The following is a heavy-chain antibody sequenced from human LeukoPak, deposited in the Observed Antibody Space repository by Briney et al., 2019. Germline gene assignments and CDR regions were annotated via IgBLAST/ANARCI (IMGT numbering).Heavy chain of an antibody. J-gene: IGHJ5*02. CDR3: ARGPSSGYYGSPSHWFDP. V-gene: IGHV3-48*03. CDR1: GFTFSSYE. CDR2: ISSSGSTI. D-gene: IGHD3-22*01. Sequence: GGSLRLSCAASGFTFSSYEMNWVRQAPGKGLEWVSYISSSGSTIYYADSVKGRFTISRDNAKNSLYLQMNSLRAEDTAVYYCARGPSSGYYGSPSHWFDPWGQGTLVTVSS.